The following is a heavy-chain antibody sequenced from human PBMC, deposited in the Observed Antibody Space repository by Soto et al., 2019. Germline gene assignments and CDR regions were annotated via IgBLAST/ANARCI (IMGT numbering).Heavy chain of an antibody. V-gene: IGHV1-2*02. J-gene: IGHJ5*02. Sequence: QVPLVQSGAEVKKPGASVKASCKAPRYIFTAYFMHWVRQAPGQGLEWMGWINPNNGATHYGLSFQGRVTMTRDTSISTAYMELSSLRSDDTAVYYCASHDPGARFDPWGQGTLVIVSS. CDR2: INPNNGAT. CDR1: RYIFTAYF. CDR3: ASHDPGARFDP. D-gene: IGHD1-1*01.